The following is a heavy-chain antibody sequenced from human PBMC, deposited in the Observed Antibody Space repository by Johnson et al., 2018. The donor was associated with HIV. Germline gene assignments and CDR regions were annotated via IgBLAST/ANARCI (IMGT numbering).Heavy chain of an antibody. V-gene: IGHV3-30*07. CDR1: GFTFSNFV. J-gene: IGHJ3*02. CDR3: ASITTIAAAGRGAFDI. D-gene: IGHD6-13*01. CDR2: ISYDGANK. Sequence: QVQLVESGGGLVQPGGSLRLSCAASGFTFSNFVMHWVRQAPGKGLEWLTSISYDGANKYYADSVRGRFTISRDNSRNTLYLQMNSLRAEDTAVYYCASITTIAAAGRGAFDIWGQGTMVTVSS.